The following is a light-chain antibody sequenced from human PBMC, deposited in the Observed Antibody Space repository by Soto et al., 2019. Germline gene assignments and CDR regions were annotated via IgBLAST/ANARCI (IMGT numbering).Light chain of an antibody. J-gene: IGKJ5*01. CDR1: QSVSSSN. CDR3: QQYGSSPIT. V-gene: IGKV3-20*01. Sequence: EIVLTRSPGTLSLSPGERATLSCRASQSVSSSNLAWYQQKPGQAPRLLIYGASTRATGIPDRFSGSGSGTDFTLTISRLEPEDFAVYSCQQYGSSPITFGQGTRLEIK. CDR2: GAS.